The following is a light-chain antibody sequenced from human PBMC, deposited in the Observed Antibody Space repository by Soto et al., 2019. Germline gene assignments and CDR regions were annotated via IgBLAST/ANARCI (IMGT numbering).Light chain of an antibody. J-gene: IGKJ3*01. CDR3: QHYGSSPIFT. CDR2: GAS. Sequence: EIVLTQSPGTLSLSPGERATLSCRASQSISSSYLAWYQQKPGQAPRLLIYGASSRATDIPDRFSGSGSGTDFTLTISRLEREDFAVYYWQHYGSSPIFTFGPGTKVDIK. CDR1: QSISSSY. V-gene: IGKV3-20*01.